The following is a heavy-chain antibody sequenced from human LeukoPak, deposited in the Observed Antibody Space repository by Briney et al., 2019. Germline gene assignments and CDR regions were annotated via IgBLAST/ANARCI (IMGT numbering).Heavy chain of an antibody. D-gene: IGHD4-23*01. CDR2: INPNSGGT. V-gene: IGHV1-2*02. J-gene: IGHJ5*02. CDR3: ASSRWLYNWFDP. CDR1: GYTFTGYY. Sequence: ASVKVSCKASGYTFTGYYMHWVRQAPGQGLEWMGWINPNSGGTNYAQKFQDRVTMTRDTSISTDYMELSRLRSDDTAVFYCASSRWLYNWFDPWGQGTLVTVSS.